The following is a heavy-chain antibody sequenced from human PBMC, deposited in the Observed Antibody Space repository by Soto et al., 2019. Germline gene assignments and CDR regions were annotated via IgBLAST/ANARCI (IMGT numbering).Heavy chain of an antibody. V-gene: IGHV4-30-2*01. Sequence: PSETLSLTCAVSGGSISSGGYSWSWIRQPPGKGLEWIGYIYHSGSTYYNPSLKSRVTISVDRSKNQFSLKLSSVTAADTAVYYCASDYYGSGSYYGDFDYWGQGTLVTVSS. CDR1: GGSISSGGYS. CDR3: ASDYYGSGSYYGDFDY. D-gene: IGHD3-10*01. J-gene: IGHJ4*02. CDR2: IYHSGST.